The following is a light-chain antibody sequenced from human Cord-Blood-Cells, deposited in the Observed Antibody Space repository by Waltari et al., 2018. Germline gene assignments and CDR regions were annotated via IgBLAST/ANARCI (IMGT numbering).Light chain of an antibody. V-gene: IGLV3-1*01. CDR3: QAWDSSTVV. CDR1: TLGDKY. J-gene: IGLJ2*01. CDR2: QDS. Sequence: SYELTQPPSVSVSSGQTARLTCSGDTLGDKYACWYQQKPGQAPVLVIYQDSQRPSGIPERFSGSNSGNTATLTIGGTQAMDEADYYCQAWDSSTVVFGGGTKLTVL.